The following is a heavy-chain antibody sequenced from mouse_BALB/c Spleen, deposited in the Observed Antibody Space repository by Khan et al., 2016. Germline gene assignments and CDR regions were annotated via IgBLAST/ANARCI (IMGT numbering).Heavy chain of an antibody. CDR3: ARASYDYDAMDY. V-gene: IGHV14-3*02. Sequence: VQLQQSGAEFVKPGASVKLSCTASGFNIKDTYMHWVRQRPEQGLEWIGRIDPANGNTKYDSKFQGKATITADTSSNTAYLQLSSLTSEDTAVYYCARASYDYDAMDYWGQGTSVTVSS. CDR1: GFNIKDTY. J-gene: IGHJ4*01. CDR2: IDPANGNT. D-gene: IGHD6-1*01.